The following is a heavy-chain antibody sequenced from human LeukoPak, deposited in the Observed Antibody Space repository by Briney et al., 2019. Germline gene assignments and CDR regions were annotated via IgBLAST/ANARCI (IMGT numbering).Heavy chain of an antibody. CDR3: ARDQYYDSSGYSLAGFEY. J-gene: IGHJ4*02. D-gene: IGHD3-22*01. Sequence: ASVKVSCKASGYTFTSYGISWVRQAPGQGLEWMGWISAYNGNTNYAQKLQGRVTMTTDTSTSTAYMVLRSLRSDDTAVYYCARDQYYDSSGYSLAGFEYWGQGTLVTVSS. CDR2: ISAYNGNT. V-gene: IGHV1-18*01. CDR1: GYTFTSYG.